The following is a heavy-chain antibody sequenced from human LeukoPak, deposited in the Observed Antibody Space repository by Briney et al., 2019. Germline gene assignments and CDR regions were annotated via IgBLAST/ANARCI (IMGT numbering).Heavy chain of an antibody. CDR1: GFTVSSTY. J-gene: IGHJ1*01. Sequence: SGGSLRLSCAASGFTVSSTYMSWVRQAPGKGLEWVSVIYSGGSTYYADSVKGRFTISRDNSKNTLYLQMNSLRAEDTAVNYCASPGGQHRDGYIWGQGTLVTVSS. CDR3: ASPGGQHRDGYI. D-gene: IGHD5-24*01. V-gene: IGHV3-53*01. CDR2: IYSGGST.